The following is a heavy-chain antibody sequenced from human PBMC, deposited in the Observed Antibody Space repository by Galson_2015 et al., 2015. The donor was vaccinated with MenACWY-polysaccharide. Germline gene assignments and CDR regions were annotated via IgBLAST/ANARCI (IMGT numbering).Heavy chain of an antibody. V-gene: IGHV3-23*01. Sequence: SLRLSCAASGFTFDSYAMSWVRQTPGKGLEWVSILSCSGGSTYYADSVKGRFTISRDNSKNTLYLQMNSLRAEDTAIYYCAKGPTGTYVPLQFDSWGQGTLVTVSS. CDR3: AKGPTGTYVPLQFDS. CDR2: LSCSGGST. D-gene: IGHD1-26*01. J-gene: IGHJ4*02. CDR1: GFTFDSYA.